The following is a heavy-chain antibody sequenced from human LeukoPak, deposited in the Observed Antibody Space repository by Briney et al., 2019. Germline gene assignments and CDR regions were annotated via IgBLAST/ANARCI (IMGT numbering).Heavy chain of an antibody. CDR2: FSPGDSDS. CDR1: GYSFTNYW. D-gene: IGHD6-19*01. CDR3: ARLASAWNFDY. V-gene: IGHV5-51*01. Sequence: GESLKISCQGSGYSFTNYWIGWVRQKPGKDLEWMGIFSPGDSDSRYSPSFRGQVTISADKSISTVYLQWSSLKASDTAMYYCARLASAWNFDYWGQGTLVTVSS. J-gene: IGHJ4*02.